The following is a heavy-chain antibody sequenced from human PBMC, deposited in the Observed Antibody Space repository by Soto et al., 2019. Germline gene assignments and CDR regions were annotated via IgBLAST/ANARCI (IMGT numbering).Heavy chain of an antibody. Sequence: PSEILSLTCTVSGGSISSGGYYWSWIRQHPGKGLEWIGYIYYSGSTYYNPSLKSRVTISVDTSKNQFSLKLSSVTAADTAVYYCARDGRYFDWLSKSYYYYYMDVWGKGTTVTVSS. CDR1: GGSISSGGYY. D-gene: IGHD3-9*01. J-gene: IGHJ6*03. V-gene: IGHV4-31*03. CDR2: IYYSGST. CDR3: ARDGRYFDWLSKSYYYYYMDV.